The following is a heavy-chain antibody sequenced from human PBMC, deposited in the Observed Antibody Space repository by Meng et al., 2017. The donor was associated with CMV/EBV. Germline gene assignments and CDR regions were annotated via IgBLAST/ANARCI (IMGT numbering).Heavy chain of an antibody. Sequence: SVKVSCKASGGTFSSYAISWVRQAPGQGLEWMGGIIPIFGTANYTQKFQGRVTITTDESTSTAYMELSSLRSEDTAVYYCASTVPLLRKWELQGGDAFDIWGQGTMVTVSS. D-gene: IGHD1-26*01. CDR1: GGTFSSYA. CDR2: IIPIFGTA. V-gene: IGHV1-69*05. CDR3: ASTVPLLRKWELQGGDAFDI. J-gene: IGHJ3*02.